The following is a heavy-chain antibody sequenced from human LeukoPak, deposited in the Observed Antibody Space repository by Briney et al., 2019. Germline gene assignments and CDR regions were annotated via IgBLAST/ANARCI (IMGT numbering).Heavy chain of an antibody. Sequence: GGSLRLSCAASGLSLNNHDMHWVRQVTGKGLEWVSGIGTGGDTYYSNSVKGRFTISRGNSKNTLYLQMSSLGTEDTAVYYCARGSSGYSHAGFDYWGQGTLVSVSS. CDR1: GLSLNNHD. CDR2: IGTGGDT. D-gene: IGHD3-3*01. V-gene: IGHV3-13*01. J-gene: IGHJ4*02. CDR3: ARGSSGYSHAGFDY.